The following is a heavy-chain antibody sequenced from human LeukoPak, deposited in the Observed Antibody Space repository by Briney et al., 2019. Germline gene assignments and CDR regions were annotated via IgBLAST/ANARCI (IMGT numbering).Heavy chain of an antibody. D-gene: IGHD3-9*01. CDR2: IYYSGST. CDR3: AALTNYDILAGGGYYFDY. CDR1: GGSISSSSYY. V-gene: IGHV4-39*07. Sequence: PSETLSLTCTVSGGSISSSSYYWGWIRQPPGKGLEWIGSIYYSGSTYYNPSLKSRVTISVDTSKNQFSLKLSSVTAADTAVYYCAALTNYDILAGGGYYFDYWGQGTLVTVSS. J-gene: IGHJ4*02.